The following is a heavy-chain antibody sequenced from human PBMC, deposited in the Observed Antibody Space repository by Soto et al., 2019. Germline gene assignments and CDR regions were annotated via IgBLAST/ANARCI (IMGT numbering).Heavy chain of an antibody. Sequence: QITLKESGPTVVKPTQTLTLTCTFSGFSLTTSGVNVGWIRQPPGKTLEWLALIYWDDDKRFSPSLQSRLTITKDTSKNPVVLTMTNMDPADTATYYCVHRAYWGQGTLVTVSS. CDR2: IYWDDDK. CDR3: VHRAY. CDR1: GFSLTTSGVN. V-gene: IGHV2-5*02. J-gene: IGHJ4*02.